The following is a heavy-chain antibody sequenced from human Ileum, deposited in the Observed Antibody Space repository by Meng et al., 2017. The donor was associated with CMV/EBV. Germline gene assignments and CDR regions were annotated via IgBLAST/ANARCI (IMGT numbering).Heavy chain of an antibody. CDR3: ARGGGAADY. CDR2: INPNTGTT. D-gene: IGHD1-26*01. CDR1: GYTFTGYY. Sequence: QVHLVQSGAEGKKPGASVKVSCKASGYTFTGYYLHWVRQAPGQGLEWMAWINPNTGTTDYAQKFWGRVTMTRDTSISTAYMELSSLKSDDTAVYYCARGGGAADYWGQGTLVTVSS. J-gene: IGHJ4*02. V-gene: IGHV1-2*02.